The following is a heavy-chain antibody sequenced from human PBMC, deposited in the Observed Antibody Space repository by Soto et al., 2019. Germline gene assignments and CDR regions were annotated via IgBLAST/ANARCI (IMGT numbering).Heavy chain of an antibody. V-gene: IGHV3-33*01. J-gene: IGHJ4*02. CDR3: ARDRGSDDPIDY. CDR1: GFTLSSYG. D-gene: IGHD2-21*01. CDR2: IWHDGSKK. Sequence: QVQLVESGGGVVQPGRSLRLSCGASGFTLSSYGMHWVRQAPGKGLVWVAVIWHDGSKKYYADSVKGRFTISRDNSKNTLDLQMNNLRAEDTAVYYCARDRGSDDPIDYWGQGTLVTVSS.